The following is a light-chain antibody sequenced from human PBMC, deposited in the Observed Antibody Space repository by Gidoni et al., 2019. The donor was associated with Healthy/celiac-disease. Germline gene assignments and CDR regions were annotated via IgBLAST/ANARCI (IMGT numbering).Light chain of an antibody. Sequence: DIQMTQSPSTLSASVGDRVPITCRASPSISSWLAWYQQKPGKAPKLLIYKASSLESGVPSRFSGSGSGTEFTLTISSLQPDDFATYYCQQYNSYWWTFGQGTKVEIK. CDR2: KAS. V-gene: IGKV1-5*03. CDR3: QQYNSYWWT. J-gene: IGKJ1*01. CDR1: PSISSW.